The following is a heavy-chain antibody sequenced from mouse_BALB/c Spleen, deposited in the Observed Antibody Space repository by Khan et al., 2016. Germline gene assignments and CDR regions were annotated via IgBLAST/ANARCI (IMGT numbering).Heavy chain of an antibody. D-gene: IGHD1-1*01. CDR3: ARHGGTTMDY. V-gene: IGHV2-6-2*01. CDR1: GFSLISYG. J-gene: IGHJ4*01. CDR2: IWSDGST. Sequence: VQLQESGPDLVAPSQSLSITCTVAGFSLISYGVHWVRQPPGKGLEWLVVIWSDGSTTYNSALKSRLSISKDNSKSQVFLKMNSLQTDDTAMYYCARHGGTTMDYWGQGTSVTVSS.